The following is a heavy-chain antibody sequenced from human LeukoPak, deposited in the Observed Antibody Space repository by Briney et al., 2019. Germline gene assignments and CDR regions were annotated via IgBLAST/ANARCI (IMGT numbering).Heavy chain of an antibody. Sequence: GGXLRLSCAASGFIFSNYGIHWVRQAPGKGLEWVAFIRYDGSNEYYADSVKGRFTISRDNSKNTLYMQMHSLRTEDTAVYYCAKDADRGWSYFDYWGQGTLVTVSS. V-gene: IGHV3-30*02. CDR2: IRYDGSNE. CDR1: GFIFSNYG. CDR3: AKDADRGWSYFDY. D-gene: IGHD6-19*01. J-gene: IGHJ4*02.